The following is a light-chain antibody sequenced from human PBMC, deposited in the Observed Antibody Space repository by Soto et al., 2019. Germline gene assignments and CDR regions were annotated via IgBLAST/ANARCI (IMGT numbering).Light chain of an antibody. CDR2: DVS. CDR3: RSYTSSSPLPSYV. Sequence: QSVLTQPASVSGSPGQSITISCTGTSSDVGGYNYVSWYQQHPDKAPKLMIYDVSNRPSGVSNRFSGSKSGNTASLTISGLQAEDEAEYYCRSYTSSSPLPSYVFGTGTKVTVL. J-gene: IGLJ1*01. CDR1: SSDVGGYNY. V-gene: IGLV2-14*01.